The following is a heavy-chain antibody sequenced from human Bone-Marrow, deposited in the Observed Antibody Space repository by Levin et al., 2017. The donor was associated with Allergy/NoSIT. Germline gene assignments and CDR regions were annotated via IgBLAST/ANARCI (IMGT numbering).Heavy chain of an antibody. J-gene: IGHJ6*02. Sequence: GESLKISCAASGFTFSSYWMSWVRQAPGKGLEWVANIKQDGSEKYYVDSVKGRFTISRDNAKNSLYLQMNSLRAEDTAVYYCARDFLYYYYGMDVWGQGTTVTVSS. CDR2: IKQDGSEK. CDR3: ARDFLYYYYGMDV. V-gene: IGHV3-7*01. CDR1: GFTFSSYW.